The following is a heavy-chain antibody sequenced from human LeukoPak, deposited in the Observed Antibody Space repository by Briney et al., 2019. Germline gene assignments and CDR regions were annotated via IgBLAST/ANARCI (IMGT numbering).Heavy chain of an antibody. J-gene: IGHJ4*02. CDR3: ARDEASWFGELSG. CDR2: IYSGGST. D-gene: IGHD3-10*01. CDR1: GFTVSSNY. Sequence: GGSLRLSCAASGFTVSSNYMSWVRQAPGKGLEWVSVIYSGGSTYYADSVKGRFTISRDNSKNTLYLQMNSLRAEDTAVYYCARDEASWFGELSGWGQGTLVTVSS. V-gene: IGHV3-66*01.